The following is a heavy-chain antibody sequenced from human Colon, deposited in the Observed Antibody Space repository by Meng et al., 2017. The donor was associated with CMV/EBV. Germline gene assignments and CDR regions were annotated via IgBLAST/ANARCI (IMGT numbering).Heavy chain of an antibody. V-gene: IGHV3-23*01. CDR1: GFTFSSYA. J-gene: IGHJ6*02. CDR2: ISGRGGTT. CDR3: AKDRYDSSGFWEYYYYHGLDV. Sequence: GESLKISCAASGFTFSSYAMTWVRQAPGKGLEWVSGISGRGGTTNYADSVKGRFTTSRDNANNTLYLQLNSLRAEDTGVYYCAKDRYDSSGFWEYYYYHGLDVWGQGTTVTVSS. D-gene: IGHD3-22*01.